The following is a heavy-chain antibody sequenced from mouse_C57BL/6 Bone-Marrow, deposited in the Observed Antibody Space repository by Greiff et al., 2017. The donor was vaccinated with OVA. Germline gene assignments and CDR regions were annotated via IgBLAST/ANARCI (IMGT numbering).Heavy chain of an antibody. CDR3: AREVFAY. CDR2: IYPGDGDT. CDR1: GYVFSNYW. Sequence: QVQLQQSGAELVKPGASVKISCKASGYVFSNYWMNWVKQRPGQGLEWIGQIYPGDGDTNYNGKFKGKATLTVDTSSSTAYMQLSSLTSEDSAVYYCAREVFAYWGQGTLVTVSA. V-gene: IGHV1-80*01. J-gene: IGHJ3*01.